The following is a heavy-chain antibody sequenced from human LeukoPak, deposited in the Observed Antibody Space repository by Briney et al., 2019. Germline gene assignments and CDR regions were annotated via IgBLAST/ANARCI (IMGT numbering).Heavy chain of an antibody. J-gene: IGHJ5*02. CDR3: ARASCRYYDFWSGYYIPGGWFDP. CDR1: GGSISGGGYY. Sequence: SETLSLTCTVSGGSISGGGYYWSWIRQHPGKGLEWIGYIYYSGSTYYNPSLKSRVTISVDTSKNQFSLKLSSVTAADTAVYYCARASCRYYDFWSGYYIPGGWFDPWGQGTLVTVSS. CDR2: IYYSGST. D-gene: IGHD3-3*01. V-gene: IGHV4-31*03.